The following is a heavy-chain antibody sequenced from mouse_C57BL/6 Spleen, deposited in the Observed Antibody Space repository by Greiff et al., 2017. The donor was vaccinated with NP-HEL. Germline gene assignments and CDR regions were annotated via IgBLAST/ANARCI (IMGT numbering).Heavy chain of an antibody. CDR2: IYPRDGST. CDR1: GYTFTSYD. D-gene: IGHD1-1*01. V-gene: IGHV1-85*01. Sequence: QVQLKESGPELVKPGASVKLSCKASGYTFTSYDINWVKQRPGQGLEWIGWIYPRDGSTKYNEKFKGKATLTVDTSSSTAYMELHSLTSEDSAVYFCARRYYGSSHYFDYWGQGTTLTVSS. J-gene: IGHJ2*01. CDR3: ARRYYGSSHYFDY.